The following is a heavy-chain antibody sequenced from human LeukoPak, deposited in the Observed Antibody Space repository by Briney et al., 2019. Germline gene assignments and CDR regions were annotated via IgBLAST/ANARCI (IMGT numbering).Heavy chain of an antibody. D-gene: IGHD5-12*01. V-gene: IGHV4-34*01. CDR1: GGSFSGYY. J-gene: IGHJ4*02. CDR3: ARGIVAPRFAY. CDR2: INHSGST. Sequence: PSETLSLTCAVYGGSFSGYYWSWIRQPPGKGLEWIGEINHSGSTNYNPSLKSRVTISVDTSKNQFSLKLSSVTAADTAVYYCARGIVAPRFAYWGQGTLVTVSS.